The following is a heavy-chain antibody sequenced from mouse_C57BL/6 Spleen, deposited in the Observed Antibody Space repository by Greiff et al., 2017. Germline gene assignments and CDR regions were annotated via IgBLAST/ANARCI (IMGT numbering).Heavy chain of an antibody. CDR1: GYTFTSYW. J-gene: IGHJ4*01. D-gene: IGHD1-1*01. CDR3: ARGIYYYGSSRYYAMDY. Sequence: QVQLQQPGAELVMPGASVKLSCKASGYTFTSYWMHWVKQRPGQGLEWIGEIDPSDSYTNYNQKFKGKSTLTVDKSSSTAYMQLSSLTSEDSAVYYCARGIYYYGSSRYYAMDYWGQGTSVTVSS. V-gene: IGHV1-69*01. CDR2: IDPSDSYT.